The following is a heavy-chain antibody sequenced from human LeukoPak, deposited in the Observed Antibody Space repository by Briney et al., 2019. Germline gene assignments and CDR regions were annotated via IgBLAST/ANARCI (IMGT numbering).Heavy chain of an antibody. CDR1: GFTFSTYA. CDR2: ISYDGSNK. Sequence: PGGSLRLSCAASGFTFSTYATHWVRQAPGKGLEWVAVISYDGSNKYYADSVKGRFTISRDNSKNTLYLQMNSLRAEDTAVYFCARGTYRFGYERAFDIWGQGTMATVSS. D-gene: IGHD5-12*01. CDR3: ARGTYRFGYERAFDI. V-gene: IGHV3-30*04. J-gene: IGHJ3*02.